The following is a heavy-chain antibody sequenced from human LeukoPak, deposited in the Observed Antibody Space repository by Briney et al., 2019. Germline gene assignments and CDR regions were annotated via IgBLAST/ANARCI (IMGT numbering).Heavy chain of an antibody. CDR3: AFEGGDTTRDAYFQH. J-gene: IGHJ1*01. D-gene: IGHD1-14*01. Sequence: GGSLRLSCAASGFTFSNKAMSWVRQAPGKGLEGVSTISGSGGSTYYADSVRGRSTISRDNSKNTLYLQMNSLRAEDTAVFYCAFEGGDTTRDAYFQHWGQGTLVIVSS. CDR1: GFTFSNKA. V-gene: IGHV3-23*01. CDR2: ISGSGGST.